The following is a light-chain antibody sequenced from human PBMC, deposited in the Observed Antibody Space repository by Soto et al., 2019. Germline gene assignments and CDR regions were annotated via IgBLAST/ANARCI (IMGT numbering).Light chain of an antibody. CDR1: SSNIGRAT. V-gene: IGLV1-44*01. CDR2: STN. J-gene: IGLJ3*02. Sequence: QAVVTQPPSASGTPGQRVTISCSGGSSNIGRATVDWYQQVPGTAPKLLIYSTNRRPSGVPDRFSGSKSGTSASLAISGLQSEDEANYYCATWDDSLSGHWVFGGGTKVTVL. CDR3: ATWDDSLSGHWV.